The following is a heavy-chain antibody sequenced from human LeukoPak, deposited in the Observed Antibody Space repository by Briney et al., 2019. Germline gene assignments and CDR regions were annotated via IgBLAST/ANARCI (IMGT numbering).Heavy chain of an antibody. CDR2: INHSGST. CDR3: ARPPITRTKKPLDY. Sequence: SETLSLTCAVYSGSFTNHYWSWIRKPPGKGLEWIGEINHSGSTNYNPSLKSRVTISVDTSKNQFSLKVSSVTAADTAVYYCARPPITRTKKPLDYWGQGTLVTVSS. V-gene: IGHV4-34*01. CDR1: SGSFTNHY. D-gene: IGHD1-7*01. J-gene: IGHJ4*02.